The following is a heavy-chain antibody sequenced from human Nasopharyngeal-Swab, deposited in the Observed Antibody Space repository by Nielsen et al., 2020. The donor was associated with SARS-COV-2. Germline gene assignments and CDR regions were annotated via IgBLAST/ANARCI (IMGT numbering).Heavy chain of an antibody. D-gene: IGHD3-3*01. CDR1: GFSFSSYA. J-gene: IGHJ4*02. Sequence: GGSLRLSCAASGFSFSSYAMHWVRQAPGKGLEWVAVISYVGSNKYYADSVKGRFTISRDNSKNTLYLQMNSLRAEDTAVYYCARVLARFLEWLSYDYWGQGTLVTVSS. V-gene: IGHV3-30-3*01. CDR2: ISYVGSNK. CDR3: ARVLARFLEWLSYDY.